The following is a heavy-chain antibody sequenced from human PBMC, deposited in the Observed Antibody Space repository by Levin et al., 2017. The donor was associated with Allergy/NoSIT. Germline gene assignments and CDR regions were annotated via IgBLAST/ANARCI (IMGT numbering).Heavy chain of an antibody. CDR1: GFTFTSSA. CDR2: IVVGSGNT. Sequence: SVKVSCKASGFTFTSSAVQWVRQARGQRLEWIGWIVVGSGNTNYAQKLQERVTITRDMSTSTAYMELSSLRSEDTAVYYCAALDSSGWCFSFDYWGQGTLVTVSS. V-gene: IGHV1-58*01. CDR3: AALDSSGWCFSFDY. J-gene: IGHJ4*02. D-gene: IGHD6-19*01.